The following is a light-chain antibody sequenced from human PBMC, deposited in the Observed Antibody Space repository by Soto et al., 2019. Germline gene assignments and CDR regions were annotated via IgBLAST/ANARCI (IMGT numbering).Light chain of an antibody. J-gene: IGLJ3*02. CDR1: SSNFGNKY. V-gene: IGLV1-51*01. CDR3: GTWDAGWG. CDR2: DSN. Sequence: QSVLTQPPSVSAAPGQKVTISCSGSSSNFGNKYVSWYQQLPGAAPKLLIYDSNKRASGTPDRFSGSKSGTSATLGITGLQTGDEADYYCGTWDAGWGFGGGTKVT.